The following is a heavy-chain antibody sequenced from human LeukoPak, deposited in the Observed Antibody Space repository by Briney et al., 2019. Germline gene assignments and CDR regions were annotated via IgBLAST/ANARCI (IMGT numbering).Heavy chain of an antibody. CDR2: IYYSGST. D-gene: IGHD3-10*01. CDR1: GGSISSSSYY. V-gene: IGHV4-39*07. J-gene: IGHJ6*02. CDR3: ARERVATEVWFGELSARYYYYGMDV. Sequence: SETLSLTCTVSGGSISSSSYYWGWIRQPPGKGLEWIGSIYYSGSTNYNPSLKSRVTISVDTSKNQFSLKLSSVTAADTAVYYCARERVATEVWFGELSARYYYYGMDVWGQGTTVTVSS.